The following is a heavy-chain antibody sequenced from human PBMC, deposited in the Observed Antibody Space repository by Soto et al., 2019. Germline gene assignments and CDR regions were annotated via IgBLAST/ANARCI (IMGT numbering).Heavy chain of an antibody. D-gene: IGHD4-17*01. Sequence: LVNPTQTLTLTCTFSGFSLSTSGMCVSWIRQPPGKALEWLALIDWDDDKYYSTSLKTRLTISKDTSKNQVVLTMTNMDPVDTATYYCARTSYGESYYYYYGMDVWGQGTTVTVSS. V-gene: IGHV2-70*01. CDR3: ARTSYGESYYYYYGMDV. J-gene: IGHJ6*01. CDR2: IDWDDDK. CDR1: GFSLSTSGMC.